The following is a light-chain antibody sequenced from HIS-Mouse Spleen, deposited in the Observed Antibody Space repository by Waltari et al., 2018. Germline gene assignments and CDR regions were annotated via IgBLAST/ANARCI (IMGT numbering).Light chain of an antibody. Sequence: QSALTQPASVSGSPGQSITISCTGTSSDVGGYNYVSWYQQPPGKAPKLIVYDVSNRPSGVSNRFSGSKSGTTASLTISGLQAEDEADYYCSSYTSSSTHVVFGGGTKLTVL. V-gene: IGLV2-14*03. J-gene: IGLJ2*01. CDR1: SSDVGGYNY. CDR2: DVS. CDR3: SSYTSSSTHVV.